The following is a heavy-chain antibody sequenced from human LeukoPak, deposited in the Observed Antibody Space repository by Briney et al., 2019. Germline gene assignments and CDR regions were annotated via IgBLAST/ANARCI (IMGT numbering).Heavy chain of an antibody. J-gene: IGHJ3*02. D-gene: IGHD3-22*01. Sequence: SETLSLTCTVSGGSISSSSYYWGWIRQPPGKGLEWIGSLYYSGSTYYNPSLKSRVTISVDTSKNQFSLKLSSVTAADTALYYCARHSRVVAFDTFGIWGQGTMVTVSS. CDR2: LYYSGST. CDR3: ARHSRVVAFDTFGI. V-gene: IGHV4-39*01. CDR1: GGSISSSSYY.